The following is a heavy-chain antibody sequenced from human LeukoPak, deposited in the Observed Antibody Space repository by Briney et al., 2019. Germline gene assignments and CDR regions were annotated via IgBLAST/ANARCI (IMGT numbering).Heavy chain of an antibody. CDR2: IYHSGST. V-gene: IGHV4-38-2*02. J-gene: IGHJ5*02. CDR1: GFSISNGYY. D-gene: IGHD3-10*01. Sequence: PSETLSLTCTVSGFSISNGYYWGWIRQPPGKGLEWIGSIYHSGSTYYNPSLKSRVTISVDTSTNQFSLKLSSVTAADTAVYYCTRGHPGVVRGTNWFDPWGQGTLVTVSS. CDR3: TRGHPGVVRGTNWFDP.